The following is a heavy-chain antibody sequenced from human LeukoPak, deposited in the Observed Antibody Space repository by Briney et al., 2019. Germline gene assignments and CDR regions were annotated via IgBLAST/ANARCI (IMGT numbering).Heavy chain of an antibody. Sequence: PGGSLRLSCAASGFSFSTYSMNWVRQAPGKGLEWVSSIKGRFTISRDNTKNSLFLQMDSLIAEDTAVYYCARGYIDNLGYSPRSSFDNWGQGTLVTVSS. CDR3: ARGYIDNLGYSPRSSFDN. D-gene: IGHD3-22*01. J-gene: IGHJ4*02. CDR2: I. CDR1: GFSFSTYS. V-gene: IGHV3-21*01.